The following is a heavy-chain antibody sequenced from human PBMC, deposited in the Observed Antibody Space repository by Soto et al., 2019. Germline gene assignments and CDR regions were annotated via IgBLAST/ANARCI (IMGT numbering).Heavy chain of an antibody. V-gene: IGHV4-30-4*01. CDR1: GGSISSDDYY. CDR2: MSYSGSS. J-gene: IGHJ3*02. Sequence: PSETLSLTCTVSGGSISSDDYYWSWIRQPPGKGLEWIGFMSYSGSSSYNPSLKSRVTISVDKSKNQFSLKLSSVTAADTAVYYCASKFGELLADAFDIWGQGTMVTVSS. D-gene: IGHD3-10*01. CDR3: ASKFGELLADAFDI.